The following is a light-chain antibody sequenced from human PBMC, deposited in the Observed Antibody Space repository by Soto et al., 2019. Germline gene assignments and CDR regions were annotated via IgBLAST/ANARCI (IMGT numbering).Light chain of an antibody. CDR1: SSDVGAYNY. CDR2: EVN. CDR3: TSYTTSRSVV. J-gene: IGLJ2*01. Sequence: QSALTQPASVSGSPGQSITISCTGTSSDVGAYNYVSWYQQHPGKAPKLVIYEVNNRPSGDSNRFSGSKSGNTASLTISGLQAEDEGDYYCTSYTTSRSVVFGGGTKLTVL. V-gene: IGLV2-14*01.